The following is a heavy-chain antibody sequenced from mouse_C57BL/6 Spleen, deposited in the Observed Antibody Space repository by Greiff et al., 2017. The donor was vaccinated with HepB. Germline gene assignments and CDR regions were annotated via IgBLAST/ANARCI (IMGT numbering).Heavy chain of an antibody. V-gene: IGHV5-17*01. Sequence: DVQLVESGGGLVKPGGSLKLSCAASGFTFSDYGMHWVRQAPEKGLEWVAYISSGSSTIYYADTVKGRFTISRDNAKNTLFLQMTSLRSEDTAMYYCAREGYGGSPRYFDVWGTGTTVTVSS. CDR1: GFTFSDYG. J-gene: IGHJ1*03. CDR3: AREGYGGSPRYFDV. CDR2: ISSGSSTI. D-gene: IGHD1-1*01.